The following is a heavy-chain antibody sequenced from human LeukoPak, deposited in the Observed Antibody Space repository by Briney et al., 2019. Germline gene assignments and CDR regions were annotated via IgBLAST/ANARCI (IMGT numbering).Heavy chain of an antibody. CDR1: GGSISSGSYY. V-gene: IGHV4-39*01. CDR3: AASSPYNWFDP. J-gene: IGHJ5*02. D-gene: IGHD6-13*01. Sequence: PSQTLSLTCTVSGGSISSGSYYWSWIRQPAGKGLEWIGSIYYSGSTYYNPSLKSRVTISVDTSKNQFSLKLSSVTAADTAVYYCAASSPYNWFDPWGQGTLVTVSS. CDR2: IYYSGST.